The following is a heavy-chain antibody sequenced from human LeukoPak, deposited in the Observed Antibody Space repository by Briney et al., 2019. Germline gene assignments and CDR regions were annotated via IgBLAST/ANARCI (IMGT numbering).Heavy chain of an antibody. CDR3: AKDKNSGYSYGFIQDY. V-gene: IGHV3-43D*03. Sequence: GGSLRLSCVASGFTFDDYAMHWVRQAPGKGLEWVSLITSDGGYTYYADSVKGRFTISRDNIKSSLYLQMNSLRAEDTALYYCAKDKNSGYSYGFIQDYWGQGTLVTVSS. CDR1: GFTFDDYA. CDR2: ITSDGGYT. J-gene: IGHJ4*02. D-gene: IGHD5-18*01.